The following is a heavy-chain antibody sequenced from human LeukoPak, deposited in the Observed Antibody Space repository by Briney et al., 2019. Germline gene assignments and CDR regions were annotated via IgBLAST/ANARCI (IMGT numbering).Heavy chain of an antibody. Sequence: ASVKASCKASGYTFTSYGISWVRQAPGQGLEWMGWISAYNGNTNYAQKLQGRVTMTTDTSTSTAYMELRSLRSDDTAVYYCARTSYYYDSSGYYGGDYWGQGTLVTVSS. V-gene: IGHV1-18*01. D-gene: IGHD3-22*01. J-gene: IGHJ4*02. CDR2: ISAYNGNT. CDR3: ARTSYYYDSSGYYGGDY. CDR1: GYTFTSYG.